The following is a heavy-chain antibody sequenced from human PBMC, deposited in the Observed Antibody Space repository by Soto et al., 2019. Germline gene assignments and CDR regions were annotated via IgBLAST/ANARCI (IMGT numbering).Heavy chain of an antibody. V-gene: IGHV4-59*08. CDR2: IYYSGST. CDR1: GGSISSYY. J-gene: IGHJ4*02. Sequence: QVQLQESGPGLVKPSETLSLTCTVSGGSISSYYWSWIRQPPGKGLEWIGYIYYSGSTNYNPSLKSRVTISVDTSKNQFSLKLSSVTAADTAVYYCASSQIFLYYFDYWGQGTLVTVSS. D-gene: IGHD3-3*01. CDR3: ASSQIFLYYFDY.